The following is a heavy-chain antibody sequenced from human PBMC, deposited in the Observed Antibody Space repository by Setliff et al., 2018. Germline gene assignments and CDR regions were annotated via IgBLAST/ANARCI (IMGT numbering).Heavy chain of an antibody. Sequence: ASVKVSCKASGYTFAGYYMHWVRQAPGQGLEWMGWINPNSGGANYAQKFQGRVTMTRDTSTSTAYMELRSLTSDDTAVYYCARSQWDGLWFKELLSNWGQGTLGTVSS. CDR2: INPNSGGA. CDR3: ARSQWDGLWFKELLSN. V-gene: IGHV1-2*02. J-gene: IGHJ4*02. CDR1: GYTFAGYY. D-gene: IGHD3-10*01.